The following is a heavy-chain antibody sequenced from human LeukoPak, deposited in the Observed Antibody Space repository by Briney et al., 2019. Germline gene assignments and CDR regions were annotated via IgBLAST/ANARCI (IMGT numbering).Heavy chain of an antibody. CDR2: INHSGST. D-gene: IGHD6-19*01. V-gene: IGHV4-34*01. Sequence: PSETLSLTCAVYGGSFSGYYWSWIRQPPGKGLEWIGEINHSGSTNYNPSLKCRVTISVDTSKNQFSLKLSSVTAADTAVYYCARALPNIAVAGSLIDYWGQGTLVTVSS. CDR1: GGSFSGYY. CDR3: ARALPNIAVAGSLIDY. J-gene: IGHJ4*02.